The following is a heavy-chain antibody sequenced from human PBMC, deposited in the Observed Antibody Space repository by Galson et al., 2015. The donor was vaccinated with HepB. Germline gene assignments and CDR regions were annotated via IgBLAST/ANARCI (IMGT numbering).Heavy chain of an antibody. V-gene: IGHV1-24*01. CDR1: GYTLTELS. Sequence: SVKVSCKVSGYTLTELSMHWVRQAPGKGLEWVGGFDPEDGETIYAQKFQGRVTMTEDTSTDTSYMELNSLRSEDTAVYYCATVRFSRRDGYNFRYWGQGTLVTVSS. D-gene: IGHD5-24*01. CDR2: FDPEDGET. J-gene: IGHJ4*02. CDR3: ATVRFSRRDGYNFRY.